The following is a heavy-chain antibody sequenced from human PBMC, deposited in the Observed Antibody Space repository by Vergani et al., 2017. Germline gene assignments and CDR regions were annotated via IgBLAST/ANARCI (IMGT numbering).Heavy chain of an antibody. V-gene: IGHV1-69*13. D-gene: IGHD6-19*01. Sequence: QVQLVQSGAEVKQPGSSVKVSCEASGGTFSSYAISWVRQAPGQGLEWMGRIIAIFGTANYAQKFQGRVTITADESTSTAYMELSSLRSEDTAVYYCARDGGPYSSGWYEGDYWGQGTLVTVSS. CDR2: IIAIFGTA. J-gene: IGHJ4*02. CDR1: GGTFSSYA. CDR3: ARDGGPYSSGWYEGDY.